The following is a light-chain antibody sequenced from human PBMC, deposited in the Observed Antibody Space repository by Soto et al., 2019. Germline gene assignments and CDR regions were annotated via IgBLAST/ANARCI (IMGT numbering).Light chain of an antibody. Sequence: QSVLTQPASVSGSPGRSVTISCAGTNSDVGGFNYVSWYQHLPGRAPKLIIYDVTNRPSGISYRFSASKSGRTASLTISGLQAEDEAYYYCSSYSSSTTHVVFGGGTKLTVL. CDR2: DVT. CDR1: NSDVGGFNY. J-gene: IGLJ2*01. V-gene: IGLV2-14*03. CDR3: SSYSSSTTHVV.